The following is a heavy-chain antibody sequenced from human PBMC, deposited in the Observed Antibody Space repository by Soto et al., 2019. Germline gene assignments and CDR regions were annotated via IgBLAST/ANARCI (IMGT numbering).Heavy chain of an antibody. CDR1: GYTFTSYG. Sequence: ASVKVSCKASGYTFTSYGISWVRQAPGQGLEWMGWISAYNGNTNYAQKLQGRVTMTTDTSTSTAYMELRSLRSDDTAVYYCARVLAGSGSQSDYFDYWGQGTLVTVSS. D-gene: IGHD3-10*01. V-gene: IGHV1-18*01. CDR2: ISAYNGNT. J-gene: IGHJ4*02. CDR3: ARVLAGSGSQSDYFDY.